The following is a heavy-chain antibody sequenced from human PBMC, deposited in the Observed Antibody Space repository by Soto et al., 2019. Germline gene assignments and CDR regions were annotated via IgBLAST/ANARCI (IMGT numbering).Heavy chain of an antibody. V-gene: IGHV3-7*03. CDR2: IKQDGGEK. CDR1: GFTFSMSW. Sequence: EVQLVASGGGSVQPGESLRLSCLASGFTFSMSWMSWVRQAPGKGLEWVARIKQDGGEKYYVDSVKGRFTVSRDNAKDSLYLQLQSLSADDAAIYYCVRDQLILPADDFYYGVDVWGQGTTVTVSS. J-gene: IGHJ6*02. CDR3: VRDQLILPADDFYYGVDV.